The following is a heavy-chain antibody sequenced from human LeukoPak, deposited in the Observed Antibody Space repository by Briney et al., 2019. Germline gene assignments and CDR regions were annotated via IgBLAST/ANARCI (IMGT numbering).Heavy chain of an antibody. CDR2: ISSSGSTI. D-gene: IGHD3-10*01. Sequence: PGGSLRLSCAASGFTFSSYEMNWVRQAPGKGLEWVSYISSSGSTIYYADSVKGRFTISRDNAKNSLYLQMNSLRAEDTAVYYCASKGASGSYFPKPDYWGQGTLVTVSS. CDR3: ASKGASGSYFPKPDY. J-gene: IGHJ4*02. CDR1: GFTFSSYE. V-gene: IGHV3-48*03.